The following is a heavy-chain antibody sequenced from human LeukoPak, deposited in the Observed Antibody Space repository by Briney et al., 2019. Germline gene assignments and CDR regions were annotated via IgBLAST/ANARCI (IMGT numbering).Heavy chain of an antibody. CDR3: ARARHDFWSGYSQAPYNWFDP. Sequence: SETLSLTCTVSGGSISSYYWSWIRQPPGKGLEWIGYIYYSGSTNYNPSLKSRVTISVDTSKNQFSLKLSSVTAADTAVYYCARARHDFWSGYSQAPYNWFDPWGQGTLVTVSS. D-gene: IGHD3-3*01. J-gene: IGHJ5*02. CDR2: IYYSGST. CDR1: GGSISSYY. V-gene: IGHV4-59*01.